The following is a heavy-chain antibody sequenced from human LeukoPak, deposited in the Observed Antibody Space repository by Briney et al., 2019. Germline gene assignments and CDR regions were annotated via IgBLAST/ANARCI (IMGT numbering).Heavy chain of an antibody. Sequence: GGSLRLSCAASGFTLSSYWMSWVRQAPGKGLEWVAHIKQDGSEIYHVDSVKGRFTISRDNAKKSLYLQMNSLRVEDTAVYYCARGLGGTIFGVVIPRYFDYWGQGTLVTVSS. CDR3: ARGLGGTIFGVVIPRYFDY. CDR2: IKQDGSEI. V-gene: IGHV3-7*01. J-gene: IGHJ4*02. D-gene: IGHD3-3*01. CDR1: GFTLSSYW.